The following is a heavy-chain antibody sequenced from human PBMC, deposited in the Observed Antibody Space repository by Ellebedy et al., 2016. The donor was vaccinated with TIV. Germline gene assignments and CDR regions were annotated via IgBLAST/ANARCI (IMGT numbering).Heavy chain of an antibody. Sequence: GGSLRLSCAASGFTFSSYSMNWVRQAPGKGLEWVSSISSSSSYIYYADSVKGRFTISRDKAKNSLYLQMNSLRAEDTAVYYCASRNYSNFDYWGQGTLVTVSS. J-gene: IGHJ4*02. CDR3: ASRNYSNFDY. V-gene: IGHV3-21*01. CDR1: GFTFSSYS. CDR2: ISSSSSYI. D-gene: IGHD6-13*01.